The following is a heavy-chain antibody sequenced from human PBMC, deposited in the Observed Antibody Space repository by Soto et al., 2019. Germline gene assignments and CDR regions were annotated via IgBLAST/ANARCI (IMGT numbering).Heavy chain of an antibody. D-gene: IGHD1-1*01. V-gene: IGHV1-8*01. Sequence: ASVKVSCKASGYTFNSYDIYWVRQATGQGLEWMGWMNPNTGNSGYAQKFQGRVTMTSDTSISTAHMELSSLRSEDTAVYYCARRAETNGWNGFGADKYYFDFWGQGTLVTVSS. CDR2: MNPNTGNS. CDR3: ARRAETNGWNGFGADKYYFDF. CDR1: GYTFNSYD. J-gene: IGHJ4*02.